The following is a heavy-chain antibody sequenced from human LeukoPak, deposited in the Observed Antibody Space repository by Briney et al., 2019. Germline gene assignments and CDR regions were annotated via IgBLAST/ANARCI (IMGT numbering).Heavy chain of an antibody. CDR2: IFWDDDK. CDR3: AAHTVVTGRFDY. V-gene: IGHV2-5*02. J-gene: IGHJ4*02. Sequence: SGPTLVKPTQTLTLTCTLSGFSVSSGGVGVGWIRQPPGKALEWLALIFWDDDKRYSPSLRSRLTITKDTSKNQVVLTMTNMDPVDTATYYCAAHTVVTGRFDYWGQGTLVTVSS. CDR1: GFSVSSGGVG. D-gene: IGHD4-23*01.